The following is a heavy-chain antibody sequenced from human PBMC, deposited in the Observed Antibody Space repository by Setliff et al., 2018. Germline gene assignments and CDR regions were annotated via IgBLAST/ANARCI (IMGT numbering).Heavy chain of an antibody. Sequence: ASVKVSCKASGGTFSSYGISWVRQAPGQGLEWMGWISAYNGNTNYGQKYQGRVTMTTDTSTNTVYMELRSLRSDDTAVYFCVREYSGGGLMWGQGTMVTVSS. CDR2: ISAYNGNT. J-gene: IGHJ3*01. V-gene: IGHV1-18*01. D-gene: IGHD6-19*01. CDR1: GGTFSSYG. CDR3: VREYSGGGLM.